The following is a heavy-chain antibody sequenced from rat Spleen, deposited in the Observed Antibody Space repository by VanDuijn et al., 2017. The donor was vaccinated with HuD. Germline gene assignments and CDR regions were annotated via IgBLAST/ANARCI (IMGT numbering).Heavy chain of an antibody. V-gene: IGHV3-1*01. J-gene: IGHJ2*01. CDR2: ISYSGGT. CDR3: TRENWVFDY. Sequence: EVQLQESGPGLVKPSQSLSLTCSVTGYSITSNYWGWIRKFPGDKMEWIGHISYSGGTTYNPSLQSRISITRDTSKNQFFLQLNSVTTEDTATYYCTRENWVFDYWGQGVMVTVSS. D-gene: IGHD5-1*01. CDR1: GYSITSNY.